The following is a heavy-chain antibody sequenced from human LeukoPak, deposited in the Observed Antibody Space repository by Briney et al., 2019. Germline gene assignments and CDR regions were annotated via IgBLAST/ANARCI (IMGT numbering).Heavy chain of an antibody. CDR2: MNPNSGNT. CDR1: GYTFTSYD. CDR3: ARGKPSYDILTGYYVLAYYYYYYYMDV. V-gene: IGHV1-8*01. D-gene: IGHD3-9*01. Sequence: ASVKVSCKASGYTFTSYDINWVRRATGQGLEWMGWMNPNSGNTGYAQKFQGRVTMTRNTSISTAYMELSSLRSEDTAVYYCARGKPSYDILTGYYVLAYYYYYYYMDVWGKGTTVTVSS. J-gene: IGHJ6*03.